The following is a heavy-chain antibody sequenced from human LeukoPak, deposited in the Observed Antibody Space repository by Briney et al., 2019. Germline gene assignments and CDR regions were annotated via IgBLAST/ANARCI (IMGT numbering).Heavy chain of an antibody. Sequence: SETLSLTCTVSGGSISSSSYYWGWIRQPPGKGREWIGSIYYSGSTYYNPSLKSRVTISVDTSKNQFSLKLSSVTAADTAVYYCARAVTMIYYFDYWGQGTLVTVSS. J-gene: IGHJ4*02. V-gene: IGHV4-39*07. D-gene: IGHD3-22*01. CDR1: GGSISSSSYY. CDR3: ARAVTMIYYFDY. CDR2: IYYSGST.